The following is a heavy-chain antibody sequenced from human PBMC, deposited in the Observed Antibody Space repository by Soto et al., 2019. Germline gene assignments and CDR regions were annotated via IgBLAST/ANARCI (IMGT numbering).Heavy chain of an antibody. CDR1: GFTFDDYA. V-gene: IGHV3-9*01. CDR3: ANDRSSGWLEEDAFDI. J-gene: IGHJ3*02. Sequence: DVQLVESGGGLVQPGRSLRLSCAASGFTFDDYARHWVRQAPGKGLEWVSGISWNSGSIGYADSVKGRFTISRDNAKNSLYLQMNSLRAEDTALYYCANDRSSGWLEEDAFDIRGQGTMVTVSS. D-gene: IGHD6-19*01. CDR2: ISWNSGSI.